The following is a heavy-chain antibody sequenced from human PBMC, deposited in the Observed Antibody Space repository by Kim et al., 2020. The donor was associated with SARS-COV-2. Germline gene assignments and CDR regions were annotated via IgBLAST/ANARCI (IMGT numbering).Heavy chain of an antibody. CDR1: GGSFSGYY. V-gene: IGHV4-34*01. CDR2: INHSGST. CDR3: ARARDYYDSSGYYVLDY. D-gene: IGHD3-22*01. Sequence: SETLSLTCAVYGGSFSGYYWSWIRQPPGKGLEWIWEINHSGSTNYNPSLKSRVTISVGTSKNQFPLKLSSVTAADTAVYYCARARDYYDSSGYYVLDYWGQGTLVTVSS. J-gene: IGHJ4*02.